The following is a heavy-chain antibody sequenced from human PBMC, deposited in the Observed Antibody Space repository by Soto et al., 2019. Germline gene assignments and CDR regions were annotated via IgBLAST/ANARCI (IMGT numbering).Heavy chain of an antibody. CDR1: GVTFDDNA. V-gene: IGHV3-9*01. CDR2: INWKSDI. CDR3: AISQDRGGRTTFIY. D-gene: IGHD3-16*01. J-gene: IGHJ4*02. Sequence: GGSMRLSCAVCGVTFDDNAMHWVRQAPEKGLEWVSGINWKSDIGYADSVKGRFTISRDNAENSLYLQMNSLRAEDTALYYCAISQDRGGRTTFIYWGQGTQVTVPS.